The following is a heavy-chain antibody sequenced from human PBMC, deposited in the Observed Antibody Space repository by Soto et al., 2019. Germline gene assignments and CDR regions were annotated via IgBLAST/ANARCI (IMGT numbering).Heavy chain of an antibody. CDR3: ARGDYNFWSGYSIRPPADY. CDR1: GYTFTSYG. J-gene: IGHJ4*02. V-gene: IGHV1-18*01. D-gene: IGHD3-3*01. CDR2: TSAYNGNT. Sequence: ASVKVSCKASGYTFTSYGISWVRQAPGQGLEWMGWTSAYNGNTNYAQKLQGRVTMTTDTSTSTAYMELRSLRSDDTAVYYCARGDYNFWSGYSIRPPADYWGQGTLVTVSS.